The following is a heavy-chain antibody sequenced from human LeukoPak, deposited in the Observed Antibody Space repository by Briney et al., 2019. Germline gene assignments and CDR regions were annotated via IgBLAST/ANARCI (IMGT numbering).Heavy chain of an antibody. Sequence: GASVKVSCKASGGTFSSYTISWVRQAPGHGPEWMGRIIPILGIAKYAQKSQGRVTITADKSTSTAYMALSSLRSEDTAVDYRARVTGTTLEYWGEGDLVTVSS. CDR2: IIPILGIA. CDR3: ARVTGTTLEY. J-gene: IGHJ4*02. D-gene: IGHD1-7*01. V-gene: IGHV1-69*02. CDR1: GGTFSSYT.